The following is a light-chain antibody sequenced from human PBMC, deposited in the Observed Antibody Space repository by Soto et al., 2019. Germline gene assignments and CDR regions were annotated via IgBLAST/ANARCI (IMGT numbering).Light chain of an antibody. Sequence: QSVLTQPPSASGTPGQTITISCSGSTSNIGTNTVDWFQHLPGSAPKLLIYTNDQRPSGVPDRFSGSRSGTSASLAISGLQSEDEADYYCCSYAGSYTGVFGTGTKLTVL. CDR3: CSYAGSYTGV. CDR1: TSNIGTNT. CDR2: TND. J-gene: IGLJ1*01. V-gene: IGLV1-44*01.